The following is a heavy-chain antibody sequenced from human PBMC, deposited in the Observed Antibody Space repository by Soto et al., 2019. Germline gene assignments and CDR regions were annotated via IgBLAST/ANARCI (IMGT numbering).Heavy chain of an antibody. CDR3: AKDIGGAYVWYYYGMDV. CDR1: GFTFDDYA. J-gene: IGHJ6*02. V-gene: IGHV3-9*01. D-gene: IGHD3-16*01. Sequence: GGSLRLSCAASGFTFDDYAMHWVREAPGKGLEWVSGISWNSGSINYADSVKGRFTVSRDNAKNSLYLQMNSLRAEDTALYYCAKDIGGAYVWYYYGMDVWGQGTTVTVS. CDR2: ISWNSGSI.